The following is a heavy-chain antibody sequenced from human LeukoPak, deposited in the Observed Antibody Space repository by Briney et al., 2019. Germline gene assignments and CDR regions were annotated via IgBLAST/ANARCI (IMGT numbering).Heavy chain of an antibody. CDR3: ARETKNTDYEHVWRTIRDDAFVI. Sequence: GASVKLSCKASGFTFSSYYMNWVRQAPGKGLEWMGWINPDSGSKYYAESLQGRVTITRDNSISTAYLKMSRLRADDTAVYYGARETKNTDYEHVWRTIRDDAFVIWGQRTMVTVSS. CDR1: GFTFSSYY. D-gene: IGHD3-16*01. V-gene: IGHV1-2*02. J-gene: IGHJ3*02. CDR2: INPDSGSK.